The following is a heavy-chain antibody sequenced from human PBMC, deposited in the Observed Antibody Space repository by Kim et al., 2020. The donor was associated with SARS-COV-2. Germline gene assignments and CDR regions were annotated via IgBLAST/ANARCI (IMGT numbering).Heavy chain of an antibody. CDR1: GFTFSGSA. J-gene: IGHJ4*02. CDR3: TAYYDSSGSHVY. CDR2: IRSKAHSYAT. D-gene: IGHD3-22*01. V-gene: IGHV3-73*01. Sequence: GGSLRLSCAASGFTFSGSAMHWVRQAPGKGLEWVGRIRSKAHSYATAYAASVKGRFTISRDDSKNTAYLQMNSLKTEDTAVYYCTAYYDSSGSHVYWGQGTLVTVSS.